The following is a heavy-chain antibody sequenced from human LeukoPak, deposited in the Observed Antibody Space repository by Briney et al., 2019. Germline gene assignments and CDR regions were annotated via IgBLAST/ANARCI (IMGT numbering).Heavy chain of an antibody. J-gene: IGHJ3*02. Sequence: ASVKVSCKASGYTFTGYYMHWVRQAPGQGLEWMGWINPNSGGTNYAQKFQGRVTMTRDTSISTAYMELSRLRSDDTAVYYCARSSDYEDAFDIWGQGTMVTVSS. CDR3: ARSSDYEDAFDI. CDR2: INPNSGGT. V-gene: IGHV1-2*02. CDR1: GYTFTGYY. D-gene: IGHD4-17*01.